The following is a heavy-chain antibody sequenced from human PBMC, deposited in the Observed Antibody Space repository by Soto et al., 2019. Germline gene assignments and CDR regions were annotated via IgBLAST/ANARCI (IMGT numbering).Heavy chain of an antibody. J-gene: IGHJ6*02. Sequence: PSETLSLTCSVSGASIRDYHWSWVRQPAGKGLEWIGRLYISGSTKYNPSLKSRVTMSADTSVNQFSLTLRSVTAADTAIYYCARMYNSGFYRPEGDYYFYGMDVWGQGTTVTVSS. CDR3: ARMYNSGFYRPEGDYYFYGMDV. V-gene: IGHV4-4*07. D-gene: IGHD6-19*01. CDR2: LYISGST. CDR1: GASIRDYH.